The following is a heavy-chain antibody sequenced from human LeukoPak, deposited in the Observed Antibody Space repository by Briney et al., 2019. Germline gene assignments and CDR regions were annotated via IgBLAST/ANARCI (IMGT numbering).Heavy chain of an antibody. CDR3: ARDYYDSSGYYWYYFDY. J-gene: IGHJ4*02. D-gene: IGHD3-22*01. CDR1: GFTFSSYE. CDR2: ISSSGRTK. Sequence: PGGSLRLSCAASGFTFSSYEMNWVRQAPGKGLEWVSYISSSGRTKYYAYAVKGRFTISRENAKNSLYLQMNSMRAEDTAVYYCARDYYDSSGYYWYYFDYWGQGTLVTVSS. V-gene: IGHV3-48*03.